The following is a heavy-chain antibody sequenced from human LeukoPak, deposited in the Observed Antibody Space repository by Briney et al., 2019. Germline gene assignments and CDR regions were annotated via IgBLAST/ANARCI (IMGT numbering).Heavy chain of an antibody. Sequence: ASVKVSCKVSGYTLTDLSMHWVRQAPGEGLEWVGGFDPEDGETISAQKFQGRVIMTEDTSTDTAYMDLSSLRSEDTAVYYCATGITEVRGVGYYDMNVWGQGTTVTVSS. CDR3: ATGITEVRGVGYYDMNV. CDR2: FDPEDGET. D-gene: IGHD3-10*01. CDR1: GYTLTDLS. V-gene: IGHV1-24*01. J-gene: IGHJ6*02.